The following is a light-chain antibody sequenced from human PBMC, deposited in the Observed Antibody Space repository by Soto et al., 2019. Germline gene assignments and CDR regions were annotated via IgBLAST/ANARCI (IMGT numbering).Light chain of an antibody. CDR2: GAS. J-gene: IGKJ1*01. CDR3: QQSYSTPLT. CDR1: QSVSSN. V-gene: IGKV3-15*01. Sequence: EIVMTPAPATLSVSPEDLAIPPGGATQSVSSNLAWYQQKPGQAPRLLIYGASTRATGIPARFSGSGSGTDFTLTISSLQPEDFATYYCQQSYSTPLTFGQGTKVDIK.